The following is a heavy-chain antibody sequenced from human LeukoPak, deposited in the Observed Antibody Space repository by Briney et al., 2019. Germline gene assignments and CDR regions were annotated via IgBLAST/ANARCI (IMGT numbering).Heavy chain of an antibody. CDR1: GFTFSSYW. CDR2: ISNDGRST. V-gene: IGHV3-74*03. CDR3: VRGGSDYEYSGAS. J-gene: IGHJ5*02. D-gene: IGHD3-16*01. Sequence: GGSLRLSCAASGFTFSSYWMHWIRQAPGKGLVCVSRISNDGRSTMYADSVKGRFTISRDNGKNTVFLQMNSLRVEDTAVYYCVRGGSDYEYSGASWGQGTLVTVSS.